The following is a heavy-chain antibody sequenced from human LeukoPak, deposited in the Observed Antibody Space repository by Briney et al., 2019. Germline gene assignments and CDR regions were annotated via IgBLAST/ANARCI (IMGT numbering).Heavy chain of an antibody. V-gene: IGHV4-38-2*02. J-gene: IGHJ4*02. Sequence: SETLSLTCTVSGYSISSGYYWGFIRQSPGKGLEWIGSIYHSGRTYYNLSFKSRLTISVDTSKNQFSLKLSSVTAADTAVYYCARPHCSSTSCYIHYFDYWGQGTLVTVSS. CDR2: IYHSGRT. D-gene: IGHD2-2*02. CDR1: GYSISSGYY. CDR3: ARPHCSSTSCYIHYFDY.